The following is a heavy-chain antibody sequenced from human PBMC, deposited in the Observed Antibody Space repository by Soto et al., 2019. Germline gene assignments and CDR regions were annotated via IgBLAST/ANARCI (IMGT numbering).Heavy chain of an antibody. J-gene: IGHJ6*02. CDR1: GFTFSSYA. CDR2: ISGSGGST. Sequence: EVQLLESGGGLVQPGGSLRLSCAASGFTFSSYAMSWVRQAQGKGLEWVSAISGSGGSTYYADSVKGRFTISRDNSKNTLYLQMNSPRAEDTAVYYCGSAATPLDYYYGMDVWGQGTTVTVSS. D-gene: IGHD2-15*01. CDR3: GSAATPLDYYYGMDV. V-gene: IGHV3-23*01.